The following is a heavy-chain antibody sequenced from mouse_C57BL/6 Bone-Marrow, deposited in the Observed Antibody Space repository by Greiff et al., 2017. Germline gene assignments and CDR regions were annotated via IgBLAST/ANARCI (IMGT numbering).Heavy chain of an antibody. CDR3: IYYGYDVHY. Sequence: EVKVEESGGGLVQPGGSMKLSCVASGFTFSNYWMNWVRQSPEKGLEWVAQIRLKSDNYATHYAESVKGRFTISRDNSKSSVYLHMNNLRAEDTGIYYCIYYGYDVHYWGQGTTLTVSS. CDR2: IRLKSDNYAT. J-gene: IGHJ2*01. D-gene: IGHD2-2*01. CDR1: GFTFSNYW. V-gene: IGHV6-3*01.